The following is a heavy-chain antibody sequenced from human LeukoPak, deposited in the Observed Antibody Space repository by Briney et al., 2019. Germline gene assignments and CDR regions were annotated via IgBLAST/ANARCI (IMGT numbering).Heavy chain of an antibody. J-gene: IGHJ4*02. CDR1: GSTLSDLS. V-gene: IGHV1-24*01. CDR2: FDHEDGET. D-gene: IGHD1-7*01. CDR3: ATVNWNYWGDY. Sequence: GASENVSCKVSGSTLSDLSMHWVRHAPRQGLEGMGGFDHEDGETIYAQNFEGRVTMTEDTSKDTAYMELRSLRSEDTAVYYCATVNWNYWGDYWGQGTLVTVSS.